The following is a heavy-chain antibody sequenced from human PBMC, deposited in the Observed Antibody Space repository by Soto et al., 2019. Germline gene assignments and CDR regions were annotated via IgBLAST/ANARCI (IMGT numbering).Heavy chain of an antibody. CDR2: ISWNSGSI. D-gene: IGHD6-25*01. V-gene: IGHV3-9*01. CDR1: GFTFDEYA. CDR3: VKDMGGRGAAAGINDY. Sequence: PGGSLRLSCAASGFTFDEYAMHWVRQPPGKGLEWVSGISWNSGSIGYADSVRGRFTISRDNAKNSLYLQMNSLRAEDTAFYYCVKDMGGRGAAAGINDYWGPGTLVTVSS. J-gene: IGHJ4*02.